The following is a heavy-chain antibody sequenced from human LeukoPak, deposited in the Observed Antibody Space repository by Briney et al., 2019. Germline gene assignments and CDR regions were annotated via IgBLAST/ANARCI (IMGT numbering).Heavy chain of an antibody. Sequence: GASVKVSCKASGYTFTGYYMHWVRQAPGQGLEWMGRINPNSGGTNYAQKFQGRVTMTRDTSISTAYMELSRLRSDDTAVYYCARDRGSSSWYSDFDYWGQGTLVTVSS. J-gene: IGHJ4*02. CDR3: ARDRGSSSWYSDFDY. CDR1: GYTFTGYY. V-gene: IGHV1-2*06. D-gene: IGHD6-13*01. CDR2: INPNSGGT.